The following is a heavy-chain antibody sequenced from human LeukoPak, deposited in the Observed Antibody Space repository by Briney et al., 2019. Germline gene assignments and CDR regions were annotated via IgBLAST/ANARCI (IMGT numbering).Heavy chain of an antibody. CDR1: GFSFSTYD. J-gene: IGHJ4*02. CDR2: ISYDGSNK. Sequence: GRSLRLSCAASGFSFSTYDMHWVRQAPGKGLEWVAVISYDGSNKYYADSVKGRFTISRDNSKNALYLQMNSLRAEDTAVYYCAKSGQNYYGSVWGQGTQVTVSS. D-gene: IGHD3-10*01. CDR3: AKSGQNYYGSV. V-gene: IGHV3-30*18.